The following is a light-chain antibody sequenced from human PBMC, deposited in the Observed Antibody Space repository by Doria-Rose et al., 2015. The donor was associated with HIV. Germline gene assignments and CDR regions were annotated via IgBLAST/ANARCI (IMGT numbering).Light chain of an antibody. Sequence: TQSPESLGMSLGERATLNCKSNQSLLYTSKNYLAWYQQKPGRPPKLLIYWASTRQSGVPARFSGGGSGTDFTLTISSLEAEDVAVYYCQQYYDTPSFGPGTTVDIK. CDR2: WAS. J-gene: IGKJ3*01. V-gene: IGKV4-1*01. CDR1: QSLLYTSKNY. CDR3: QQYYDTPS.